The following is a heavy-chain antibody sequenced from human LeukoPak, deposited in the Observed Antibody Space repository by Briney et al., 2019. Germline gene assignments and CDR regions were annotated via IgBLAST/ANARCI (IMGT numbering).Heavy chain of an antibody. J-gene: IGHJ4*02. CDR2: IYSGGST. Sequence: GGSLRLSCAASGFTVSSNYMSWVRQAPGKGLGWVSVIYSGGSTYYVDSVKGRFTIPRDNSKNTVYLQMNSLRAEDTAVYYCARTQRPMVRGVIISSFLGYFDYWGQGTLVTVSS. CDR1: GFTVSSNY. V-gene: IGHV3-66*01. CDR3: ARTQRPMVRGVIISSFLGYFDY. D-gene: IGHD3-10*01.